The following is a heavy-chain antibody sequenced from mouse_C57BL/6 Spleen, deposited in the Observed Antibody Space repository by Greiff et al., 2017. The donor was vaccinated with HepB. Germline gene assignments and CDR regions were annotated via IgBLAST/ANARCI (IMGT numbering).Heavy chain of an antibody. V-gene: IGHV2-2*01. D-gene: IGHD1-1*01. J-gene: IGHJ1*03. CDR3: ARQVYGSSYYWYFDV. Sequence: VKLMESGPGLVQPSQSLSITCTVSGFSLTSYGVHWVRQSPGKGLEWLGVIWSGGSTDYNAAFISRLSISKDNSKSQVFFKMNSLQADDTAIYYCARQVYGSSYYWYFDVWGTGTTVTVSS. CDR1: GFSLTSYG. CDR2: IWSGGST.